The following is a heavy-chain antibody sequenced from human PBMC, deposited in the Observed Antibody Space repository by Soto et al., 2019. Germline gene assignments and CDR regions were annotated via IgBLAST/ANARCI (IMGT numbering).Heavy chain of an antibody. CDR2: IYYSGST. V-gene: IGHV4-30-4*01. CDR3: ARVTYYGSGSSFCIPEHY. J-gene: IGHJ4*02. CDR1: GGSISSGDYY. D-gene: IGHD3-10*01. Sequence: QVQLQESGPGLVKPSQTLSLTCTVSGGSISSGDYYWSWIRQPPGKGLEWIGYIYYSGSTYYNPSLNTPLTISVDTSKNQFSLKLSSVTAADTAVYYCARVTYYGSGSSFCIPEHYWGQGTLVTVSS.